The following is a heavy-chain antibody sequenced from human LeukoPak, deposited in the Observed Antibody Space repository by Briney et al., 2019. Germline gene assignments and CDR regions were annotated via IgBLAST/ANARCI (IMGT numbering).Heavy chain of an antibody. CDR2: IYTSGST. Sequence: SQTLSLTCIVSGGSISSGSYYWSWIRQPAGKGLEWIGRIYTSGSTNYNPSLKSRVTISVDTSKNQFSLKLSSVTAADTAVYYCAREEVIAAGFDPWGQGTLVTVSS. V-gene: IGHV4-61*02. D-gene: IGHD6-13*01. CDR3: AREEVIAAGFDP. J-gene: IGHJ5*02. CDR1: GGSISSGSYY.